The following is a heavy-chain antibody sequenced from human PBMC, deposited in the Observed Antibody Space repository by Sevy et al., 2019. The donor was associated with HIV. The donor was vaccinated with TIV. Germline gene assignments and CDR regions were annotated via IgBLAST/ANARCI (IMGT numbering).Heavy chain of an antibody. J-gene: IGHJ6*02. V-gene: IGHV3-49*04. CDR3: TRVEGATDWGMDV. D-gene: IGHD1-26*01. Sequence: GGSLRLSCTASGFTFGDYTVSWVRQAPGKVLEWVGFIRSKSYGGTREYVASVKGRFTISKDTSKSIAYLQMNSLKTEDTALYFCTRVEGATDWGMDVWGQGTTVTVSS. CDR1: GFTFGDYT. CDR2: IRSKSYGGTR.